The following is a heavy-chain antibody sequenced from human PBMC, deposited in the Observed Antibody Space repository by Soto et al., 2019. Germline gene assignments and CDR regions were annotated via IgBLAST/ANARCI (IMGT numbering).Heavy chain of an antibody. V-gene: IGHV4-34*01. J-gene: IGHJ6*04. CDR3: ARGRITMVRGVIKSYYYYGMDV. CDR1: GGSFSGYY. D-gene: IGHD3-10*01. Sequence: PSETLSLTCAVYGGSFSGYYWSWIRQPPGKGLEWIGEINQSGSTNYNPSLKGRVTISVDTSKNQFSLKLSSVTAADTAVYYCARGRITMVRGVIKSYYYYGMDVWGKVTT. CDR2: INQSGST.